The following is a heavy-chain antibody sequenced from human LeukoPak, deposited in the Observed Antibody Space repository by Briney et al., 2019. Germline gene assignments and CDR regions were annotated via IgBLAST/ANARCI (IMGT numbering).Heavy chain of an antibody. CDR1: GGSISSGSYY. V-gene: IGHV4-61*02. CDR2: IYTSGST. CDR3: ARDRTFYGSLMVDY. J-gene: IGHJ4*02. Sequence: PSETLSLTCTVFGGSISSGSYYWSWIRQPAGKGLEWIGRIYTSGSTSYNPSLKSRVTISVETSKNQFSLKLSSVTAADTAVYYCARDRTFYGSLMVDYWGQGTLVTVSS. D-gene: IGHD3-10*01.